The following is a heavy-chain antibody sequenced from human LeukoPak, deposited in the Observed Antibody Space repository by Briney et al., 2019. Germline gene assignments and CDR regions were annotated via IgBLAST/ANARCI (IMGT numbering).Heavy chain of an antibody. J-gene: IGHJ6*03. D-gene: IGHD6-19*01. V-gene: IGHV4-38-2*02. CDR3: ARGRQNSSGWRSLNYYYYYYMDV. Sequence: SETLSLTCTVSGYSITSAYYWGWIRQPPGKGLEWIGSFFLKGSTYYNQSLKSRVTISVDTSKSQFSLKLSSVTAADTAVYYCARGRQNSSGWRSLNYYYYYYMDVWGKGTTVTVSS. CDR2: FFLKGST. CDR1: GYSITSAYY.